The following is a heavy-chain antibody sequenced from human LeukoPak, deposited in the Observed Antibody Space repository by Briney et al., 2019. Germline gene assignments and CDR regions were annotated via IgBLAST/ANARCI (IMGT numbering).Heavy chain of an antibody. J-gene: IGHJ4*02. V-gene: IGHV1-69*13. CDR3: ARGLHYDFWSGYWFDY. Sequence: GASVKVSCKXSGGTFSSYAISWVRQAPGQGLEWMGGIIPIFGTANYAQKFQGRVTITADESTSTAYMELSSLRSEDTAVHYCARGLHYDFWSGYWFDYWGQGTLVTVSS. CDR2: IIPIFGTA. CDR1: GGTFSSYA. D-gene: IGHD3-3*01.